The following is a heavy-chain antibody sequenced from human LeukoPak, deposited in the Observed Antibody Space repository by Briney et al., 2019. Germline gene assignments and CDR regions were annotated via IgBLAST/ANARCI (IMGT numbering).Heavy chain of an antibody. CDR1: GFTFSSYA. V-gene: IGHV3-23*01. J-gene: IGHJ6*02. CDR3: AKDHTAMVIVGMDV. Sequence: GGSLRLSCAASGFTFSSYAMSWVRQAPGKGLEWVSAISGSGGSTYYADSVKGRFTISRDNSKNTLYLQMNSLRAEDTAVYYCAKDHTAMVIVGMDVWGQGTTVTVSS. CDR2: ISGSGGST. D-gene: IGHD5-18*01.